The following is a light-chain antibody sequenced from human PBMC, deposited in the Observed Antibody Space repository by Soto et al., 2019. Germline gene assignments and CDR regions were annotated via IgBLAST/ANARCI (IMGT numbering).Light chain of an antibody. CDR2: GAS. CDR3: QQYGSSPHWT. J-gene: IGKJ1*01. Sequence: IVLTQSPGTLSLSPGERATLSCRASQSVSGSYLAWYQQKPGQAPRLLIYGASSRATGIPDRFSGSGSGTDFTLTISRLEPEDFAVYYCQQYGSSPHWTFGQGTKVDIK. V-gene: IGKV3-20*01. CDR1: QSVSGSY.